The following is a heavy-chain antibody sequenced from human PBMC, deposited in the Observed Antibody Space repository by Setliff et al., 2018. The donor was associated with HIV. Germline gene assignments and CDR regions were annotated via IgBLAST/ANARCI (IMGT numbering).Heavy chain of an antibody. CDR1: GYTFTDYY. Sequence: ASVKVSCKASGYTFTDYYMHWVRQAPGQGLEWMGWINPNSGGTNFAQKFQGWVTMTRDTSISTAYMERSRLRSDDTAVYYCARDYYGSSGYPIATYYFDYWGQGTLVTVSS. CDR2: INPNSGGT. J-gene: IGHJ4*02. V-gene: IGHV1-2*04. D-gene: IGHD3-22*01. CDR3: ARDYYGSSGYPIATYYFDY.